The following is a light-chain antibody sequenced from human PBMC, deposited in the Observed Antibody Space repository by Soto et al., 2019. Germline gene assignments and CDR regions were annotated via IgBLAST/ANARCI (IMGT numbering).Light chain of an antibody. CDR1: QTVNGNY. Sequence: DIVLTQSPGTLSLSPGERGTLSCMASQTVNGNYLAWYQHRPGQAPRLLIYGASSRASGIPDRFSGSGSGTDFTLTIRRLEPEDFAVYYCQQYAISPYTFGQGARLDIK. J-gene: IGKJ2*01. CDR2: GAS. CDR3: QQYAISPYT. V-gene: IGKV3-20*01.